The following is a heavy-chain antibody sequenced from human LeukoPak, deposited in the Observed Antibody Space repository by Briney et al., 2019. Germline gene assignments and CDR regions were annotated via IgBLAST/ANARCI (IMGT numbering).Heavy chain of an antibody. Sequence: PSETLSLTCTVSGGSISGHHWSWIRQPPGKGLEWIGYIYYSGSTNYNPSLKSRVTISVDTSKNQFSPNLRSVTAADTAVYYCARGGWSNDYWGQGTLVTVSS. V-gene: IGHV4-59*08. D-gene: IGHD3-16*01. CDR1: GGSISGHH. CDR2: IYYSGST. J-gene: IGHJ4*02. CDR3: ARGGWSNDY.